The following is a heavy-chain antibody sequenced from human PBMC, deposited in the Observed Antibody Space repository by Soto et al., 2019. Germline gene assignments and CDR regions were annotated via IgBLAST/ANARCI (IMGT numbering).Heavy chain of an antibody. CDR3: AKDLEAAAAGYFFDH. J-gene: IGHJ4*02. CDR2: IANDGGDK. D-gene: IGHD6-13*01. CDR1: GFTFSNYG. V-gene: IGHV3-30*18. Sequence: GGSLRLSYAASGFTFSNYGMHWVRQAPGKGLEWVSVIANDGGDKKYANSVKGRFTISRENAKNTMYLQMNSLRAEDTAVYYCAKDLEAAAAGYFFDHWGQGTLVTVSS.